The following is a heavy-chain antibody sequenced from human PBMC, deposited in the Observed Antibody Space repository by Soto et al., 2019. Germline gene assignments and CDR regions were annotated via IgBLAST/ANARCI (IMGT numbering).Heavy chain of an antibody. CDR1: GFTFSNFA. J-gene: IGHJ6*02. V-gene: IGHV3-23*01. CDR2: ISGTDDYT. D-gene: IGHD3-3*01. Sequence: PGGSLRLSCAASGFTFSNFAMTWVRQAPGAGLEWVSSISGTDDYTYYADSVKGRFTISRDNARDTLFLHMNNLRADDTAVYYCARDSLRPRGRMIFGVAKYYYYYGMDVWGQGTTVTVSS. CDR3: ARDSLRPRGRMIFGVAKYYYYYGMDV.